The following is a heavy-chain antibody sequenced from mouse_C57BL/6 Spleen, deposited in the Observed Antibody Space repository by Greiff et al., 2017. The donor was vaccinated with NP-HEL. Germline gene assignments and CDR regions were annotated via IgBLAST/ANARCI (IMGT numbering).Heavy chain of an antibody. CDR2: IYPRSGNT. D-gene: IGHD2-4*01. V-gene: IGHV1-81*01. CDR3: ARGDYGKEYYFDY. CDR1: GYTFTSYG. J-gene: IGHJ2*01. Sequence: QVQLQQSGAELARPGASVKLSCKASGYTFTSYGISWVKQRPGQGLEWIGEIYPRSGNTYYNEKFKGKATLTADKSSSTAYMELRSLTSEDSAVYFCARGDYGKEYYFDYWGQGTTLTVSS.